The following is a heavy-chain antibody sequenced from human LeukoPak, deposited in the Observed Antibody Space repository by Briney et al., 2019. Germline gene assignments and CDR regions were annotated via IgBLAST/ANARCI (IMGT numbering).Heavy chain of an antibody. Sequence: KFQGRVTITRDTSANTAYMELSSLRSEDTAVYYCARVWSDYDRGEYNWFDPWGQGTLVTVSS. D-gene: IGHD5-12*01. CDR3: ARVWSDYDRGEYNWFDP. V-gene: IGHV1-3*01. J-gene: IGHJ5*02.